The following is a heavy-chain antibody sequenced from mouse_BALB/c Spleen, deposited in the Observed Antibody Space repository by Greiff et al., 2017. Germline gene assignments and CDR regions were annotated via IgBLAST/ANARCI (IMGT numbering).Heavy chain of an antibody. CDR3: ARSDYDYDGFAY. Sequence: VQLQQSGPELVKPGASVKISCKASGYAFSSSWMNWVKQRPGQGLEWIGRIYPGDGDTNYNGKFKGKATLTADKSSSTAYMQLSSLTSVDSAVYFCARSDYDYDGFAYWGQGTLVTVSA. J-gene: IGHJ3*01. CDR1: GYAFSSSW. V-gene: IGHV1-82*01. CDR2: IYPGDGDT. D-gene: IGHD2-4*01.